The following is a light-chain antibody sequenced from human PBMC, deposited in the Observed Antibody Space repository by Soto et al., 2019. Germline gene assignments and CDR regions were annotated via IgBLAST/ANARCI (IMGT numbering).Light chain of an antibody. CDR2: GAS. Sequence: EIVLTQSPGTLSLSPGERATLSCRASQSVSSSYLAWYQQKPGQAPRLLIYGASSRATGIPDRFSGSGSGTDFTLTISRLAPEDFAVYFCQQYGSSPRTFGQVTKVEIK. V-gene: IGKV3-20*01. CDR1: QSVSSSY. CDR3: QQYGSSPRT. J-gene: IGKJ1*01.